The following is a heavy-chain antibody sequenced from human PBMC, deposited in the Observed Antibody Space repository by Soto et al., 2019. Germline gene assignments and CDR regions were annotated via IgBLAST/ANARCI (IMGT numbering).Heavy chain of an antibody. J-gene: IGHJ4*02. Sequence: PGGSLRLSCAASGFTFSSHAMSWVRQAPGKGLEWVSTIRGSGTSTYYADSVKGWFTISRDNSKNTLYLQMNSLRAEDTAVYYCAKGQLGIAAAGSAYFFDYWGQGTLVTVSS. CDR1: GFTFSSHA. CDR2: IRGSGTST. CDR3: AKGQLGIAAAGSAYFFDY. D-gene: IGHD6-13*01. V-gene: IGHV3-23*01.